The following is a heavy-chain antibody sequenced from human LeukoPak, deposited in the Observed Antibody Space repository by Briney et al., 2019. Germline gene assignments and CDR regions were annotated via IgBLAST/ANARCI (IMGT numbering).Heavy chain of an antibody. J-gene: IGHJ3*02. D-gene: IGHD2-8*01. Sequence: AGGSLRLSCAASGFTFSSYSMNWVRQAPGKGLEWVSSISSSSSYIYYADSVKGQFTISRDNAKNSLYLQMNSLRAEDTAVYYCERDNAGETATHRAFDIWGQGTMVTVSS. CDR2: ISSSSSYI. CDR3: ERDNAGETATHRAFDI. CDR1: GFTFSSYS. V-gene: IGHV3-21*01.